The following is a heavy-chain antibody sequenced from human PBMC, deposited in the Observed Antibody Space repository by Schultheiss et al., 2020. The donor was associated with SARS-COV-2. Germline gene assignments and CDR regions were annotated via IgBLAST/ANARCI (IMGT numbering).Heavy chain of an antibody. CDR2: IYYSGST. D-gene: IGHD1-1*01. CDR3: ARVSGTAPGVDY. Sequence: SETLSLTCTVSGGSISSGGYYWSWIRQHPGKGLEWIGYIYYSGSTYYNPSLKSLVTISVDTSKNQFSLKLSSVTAADTAVYYCARVSGTAPGVDYWGQGTLVTVSS. J-gene: IGHJ4*02. CDR1: GGSISSGGYY. V-gene: IGHV4-31*01.